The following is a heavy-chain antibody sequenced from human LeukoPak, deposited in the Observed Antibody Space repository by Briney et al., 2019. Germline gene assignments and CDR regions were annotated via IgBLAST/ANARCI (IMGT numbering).Heavy chain of an antibody. CDR2: INHNGNVN. J-gene: IGHJ6*02. Sequence: GGSLRLSCAASGFTFSSYWMNWARQAPGKGLEWVASINHNGNVNYYVDSVKGRFTISRDNAKNSLYLQMSNLRAEDTAVYFCAGGGGLDVWAQGATVTVS. V-gene: IGHV3-7*03. CDR1: GFTFSSYW. D-gene: IGHD3-16*01. CDR3: AGGGGLDV.